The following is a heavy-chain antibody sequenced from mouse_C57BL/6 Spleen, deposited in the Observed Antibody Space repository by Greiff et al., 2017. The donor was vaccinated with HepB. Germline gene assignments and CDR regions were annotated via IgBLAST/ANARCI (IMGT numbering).Heavy chain of an antibody. D-gene: IGHD1-1*01. J-gene: IGHJ2*01. V-gene: IGHV1-81*01. CDR1: GYTFTSYG. Sequence: VKLQESGAELARPGASVKLSCKASGYTFTSYGISWVKQRTGQGLEWIGEIYPRSGNTYYNEKFKGKATLTADKSSSTAYMELRSLTSEDSAVYFCAREVTTVVATGYPYYFDYWGQGTTLTVSS. CDR2: IYPRSGNT. CDR3: AREVTTVVATGYPYYFDY.